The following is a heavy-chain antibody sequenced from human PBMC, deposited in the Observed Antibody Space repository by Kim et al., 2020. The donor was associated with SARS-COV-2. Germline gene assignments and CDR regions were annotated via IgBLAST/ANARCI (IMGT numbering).Heavy chain of an antibody. V-gene: IGHV4-39*01. J-gene: IGHJ4*02. CDR1: GGSISSSSYY. Sequence: SETLSLTCTVSGGSISSSSYYWGWIRQPPGKGLEWIGSIYYSGSTYYNPSLKSRVTISVDTSKNQFSLKLSSVTAADTAVYYCARGIIITMIVVVKGGQFDYWGQGTLVTVSS. CDR3: ARGIIITMIVVVKGGQFDY. CDR2: IYYSGST. D-gene: IGHD3-22*01.